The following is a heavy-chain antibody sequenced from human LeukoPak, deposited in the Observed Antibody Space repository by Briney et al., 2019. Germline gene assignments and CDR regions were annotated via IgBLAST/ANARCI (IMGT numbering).Heavy chain of an antibody. V-gene: IGHV4-39*01. CDR2: IYYSGST. CDR1: GGSISGSSYY. J-gene: IGHJ4*02. CDR3: ASHPGWPTVHFDY. D-gene: IGHD4-17*01. Sequence: KPSETLSLTCTVSGGSISGSSYYWGWIRQPPGKGLEWIGSIYYSGSTYYNPSLKSRLTISVDTSKNQFSLKLSSVTAADTAVYYCASHPGWPTVHFDYWGQGTLVTVSS.